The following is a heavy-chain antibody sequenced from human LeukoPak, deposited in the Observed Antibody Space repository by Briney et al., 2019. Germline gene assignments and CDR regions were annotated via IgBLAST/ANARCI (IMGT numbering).Heavy chain of an antibody. V-gene: IGHV4-30-4*08. CDR2: IYYSGST. D-gene: IGHD4-23*01. CDR1: GGSISSGDYY. J-gene: IGHJ3*02. CDR3: ARGYGGNSEFAFDI. Sequence: KPSETLSLTCTVSGGSISSGDYYWSWIRQPPGKGLEWSGYIYYSGSTYYNPSLKSRVTISVDTAKNQFSLKLSSVTAADTAVYYCARGYGGNSEFAFDIWGQGTMITVSS.